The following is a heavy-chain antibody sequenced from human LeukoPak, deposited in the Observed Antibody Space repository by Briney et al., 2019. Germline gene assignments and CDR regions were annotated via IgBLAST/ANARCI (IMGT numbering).Heavy chain of an antibody. CDR2: IYYSGST. CDR1: GGSISSYY. V-gene: IGHV4-59*01. D-gene: IGHD3-9*01. CDR3: ARGQKLRYFDWLPPYFDY. Sequence: PSESLSLTCIVSGGSISSYYWSWIRQPPGKGLEWSGYIYYSGSTNYNPSLKSRVTISVDTSKNQFSLKLSSVTAADTAVYYCARGQKLRYFDWLPPYFDYWGQGTLVTVSS. J-gene: IGHJ4*02.